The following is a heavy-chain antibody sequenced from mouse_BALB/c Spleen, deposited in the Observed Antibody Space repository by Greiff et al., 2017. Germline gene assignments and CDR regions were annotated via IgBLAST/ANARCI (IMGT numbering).Heavy chain of an antibody. V-gene: IGHV14-3*02. D-gene: IGHD2-2*01. CDR1: GFNIKDTY. CDR3: EGRGYEGY. CDR2: IDPANGNT. Sequence: VQLQQSGAELVKPGASVKLSCTASGFNIKDTYMHWVKQRPEQGLEWIGRIDPANGNTKYDPKFQGKATITADTSSNTAYLQLSSLTSEDTAVYYGEGRGYEGYWGQGTTLTVSA. J-gene: IGHJ2*01.